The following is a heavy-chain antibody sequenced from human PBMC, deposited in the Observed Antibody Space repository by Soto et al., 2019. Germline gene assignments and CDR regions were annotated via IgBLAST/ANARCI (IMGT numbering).Heavy chain of an antibody. CDR2: IVGSGGNT. V-gene: IGHV3-23*01. J-gene: IGHJ6*03. CDR1: GFTFSSYA. CDR3: AKYHGAYYVYNYMDV. Sequence: EVQLLESGGGLVQPGGSLRLSCAASGFTFSSYAMSWVRQAPGKGLEWVSAIVGSGGNTNYADSVRGRFAISRDNSKNTLSLQMNSLRAEDTAVYYCAKYHGAYYVYNYMDVWGKGTTVTVSS. D-gene: IGHD2-2*01.